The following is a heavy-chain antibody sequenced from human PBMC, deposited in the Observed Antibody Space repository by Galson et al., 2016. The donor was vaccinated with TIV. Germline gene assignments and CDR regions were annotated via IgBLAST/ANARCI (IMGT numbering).Heavy chain of an antibody. J-gene: IGHJ4*02. Sequence: SVKVSCKASGYTFRFNGHYLHWVRQAPGQGLEWMGWINPDSDDTKYAQKFQGRVTMTSDTSSSTAYMEMTSLTSDDTAVYYCARAGRGRNYDYWGQGTLVTVST. V-gene: IGHV1-2*02. D-gene: IGHD3-16*01. CDR1: GYTFRFNGHY. CDR3: ARAGRGRNYDY. CDR2: INPDSDDT.